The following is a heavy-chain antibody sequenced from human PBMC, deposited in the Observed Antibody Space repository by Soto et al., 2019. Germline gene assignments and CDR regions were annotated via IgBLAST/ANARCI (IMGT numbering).Heavy chain of an antibody. D-gene: IGHD1-26*01. CDR2: IFYSGST. V-gene: IGHV4-31*03. J-gene: IGHJ4*02. Sequence: LSLTCTVSGGSISSGGYYWSWIRQHPGKGLEWIGYIFYSGSTYYNPSLKSRVTISVDTSKNQFSLKLSSVTAADTAVYYCARVDTSVGATCVSYWGQGTLVTVSS. CDR1: GGSISSGGYY. CDR3: ARVDTSVGATCVSY.